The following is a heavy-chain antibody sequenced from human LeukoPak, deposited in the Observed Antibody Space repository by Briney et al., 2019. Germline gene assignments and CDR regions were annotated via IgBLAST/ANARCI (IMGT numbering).Heavy chain of an antibody. J-gene: IGHJ3*02. V-gene: IGHV1-8*01. CDR3: ARAPPAYCGGDCYSPDAFDI. D-gene: IGHD2-21*01. CDR2: MNPNSGNT. CDR1: GYTFTSYD. Sequence: AASVKVSCKASGYTFTSYDINWVRQATGQGLEWMGWMNPNSGNTGYAQKFQGRVTMTRNTSISTAYMELSSLRSEDTAVYYCARAPPAYCGGDCYSPDAFDIWGQGTMVTVSS.